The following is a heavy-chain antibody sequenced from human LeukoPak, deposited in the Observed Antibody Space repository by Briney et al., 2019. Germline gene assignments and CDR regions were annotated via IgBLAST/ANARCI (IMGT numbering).Heavy chain of an antibody. V-gene: IGHV4-59*11. D-gene: IGHD1-1*01. J-gene: IGHJ4*02. CDR1: GGSISSHY. Sequence: PSETLSLTCTVSGGSISSHYWSWIRQPPGKGLEWIGYIYYSGSTCYNPSLRSRVTISVDTSKNLFSLKLSSVTAADTVVYYCARVQRPLDGADYWGQGTLVTVSS. CDR2: IYYSGST. CDR3: ARVQRPLDGADY.